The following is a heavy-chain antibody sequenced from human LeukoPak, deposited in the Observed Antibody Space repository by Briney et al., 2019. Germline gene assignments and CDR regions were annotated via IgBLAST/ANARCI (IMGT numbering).Heavy chain of an antibody. CDR2: TYYRSEWYN. J-gene: IGHJ1*01. Sequence: SQTLSLTCAISGDSVSSNSAAWNWIRQSPSRGLEWLGRTYYRSEWYNDYAVSVKSRININPDTSKNQFSPQLNSVTPEDTAVYYCAQADSTGYFYFQHWGQGTLVTVSS. V-gene: IGHV6-1*01. CDR1: GDSVSSNSAA. D-gene: IGHD3-22*01. CDR3: AQADSTGYFYFQH.